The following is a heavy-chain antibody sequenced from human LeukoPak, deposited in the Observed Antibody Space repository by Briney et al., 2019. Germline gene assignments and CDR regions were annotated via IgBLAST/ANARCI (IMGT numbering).Heavy chain of an antibody. D-gene: IGHD6-19*01. Sequence: ASVKVSCKASGYTFTGYYMHWVRQAPGQGLEWMGWINPSSGGTNYAQKFQGRVTMTRDTSISTAYMELSRLRSDDTAVYYCARTMAVAGTGGNFDYWGQGTLVTVSS. J-gene: IGHJ4*02. V-gene: IGHV1-2*02. CDR3: ARTMAVAGTGGNFDY. CDR2: INPSSGGT. CDR1: GYTFTGYY.